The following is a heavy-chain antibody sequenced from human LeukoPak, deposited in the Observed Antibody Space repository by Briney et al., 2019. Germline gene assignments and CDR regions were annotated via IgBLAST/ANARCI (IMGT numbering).Heavy chain of an antibody. V-gene: IGHV4-59*12. J-gene: IGHJ5*02. D-gene: IGHD6-13*01. Sequence: SETLSLTCTVSGGSISSYYWSWIRQPPGKGLEWIGYIYYSGSTNYNPSLKSRVTISVDTSKNQFSLKLSSVTAADTAVYYCAREIVGVAAAGIYWFDPWGQGTLVTVSS. CDR2: IYYSGST. CDR3: AREIVGVAAAGIYWFDP. CDR1: GGSISSYY.